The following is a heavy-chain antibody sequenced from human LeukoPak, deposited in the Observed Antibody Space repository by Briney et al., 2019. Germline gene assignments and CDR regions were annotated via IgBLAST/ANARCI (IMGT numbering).Heavy chain of an antibody. Sequence: PSETLSLTCSVSGGSISTYYWSWIRQLPGKGLEWVGYIYYTGTTNYNPSLRSRVNISVDTSRNQFSLRLSSVTAADTAVYYCAREDPQTTVPEGMDVWGHGTTVIVSS. CDR3: AREDPQTTVPEGMDV. CDR1: GGSISTYY. CDR2: IYYTGTT. J-gene: IGHJ6*02. D-gene: IGHD4-17*01. V-gene: IGHV4-59*01.